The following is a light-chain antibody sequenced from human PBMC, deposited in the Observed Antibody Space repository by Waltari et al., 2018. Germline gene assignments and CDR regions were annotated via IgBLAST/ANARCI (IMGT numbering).Light chain of an antibody. CDR3: QSYDSSNHVV. V-gene: IGLV6-57*03. CDR2: GGN. Sequence: NFMLTQPHSVSESPGKTVTISCTRSSGSIASNYVQWYQQRPGSAPTTLIDGGNQRPSWFPDRFSGSIDSSSNSASLTNSGLKTEDEADYYCQSYDSSNHVVFGGGTKLTVL. CDR1: SGSIASNY. J-gene: IGLJ2*01.